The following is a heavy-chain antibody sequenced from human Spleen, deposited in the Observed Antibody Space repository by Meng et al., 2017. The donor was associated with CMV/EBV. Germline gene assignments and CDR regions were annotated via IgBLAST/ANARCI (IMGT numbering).Heavy chain of an antibody. V-gene: IGHV3-23*01. CDR1: GFTSPMYA. D-gene: IGHD3-3*01. CDR2: ISGSGNSP. CDR3: ARASIFGVVYFDY. J-gene: IGHJ4*02. Sequence: ESLKISCVASGFTSPMYAMTWVRQAPGKGLEWVSSISGSGNSPYYADSVKGRFTISRDNSKNTLYLQMNSLRAEDTAMYYCARASIFGVVYFDYWGQGSLVTVSS.